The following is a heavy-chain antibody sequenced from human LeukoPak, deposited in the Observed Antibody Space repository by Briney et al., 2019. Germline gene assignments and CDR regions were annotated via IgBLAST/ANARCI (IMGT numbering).Heavy chain of an antibody. D-gene: IGHD6-19*01. CDR2: IHPYNGGT. CDR1: GYTFTAYY. Sequence: ASVKVSCKPSGYTFTAYYVHWVRQAPGQGLEWMGWIHPYNGGTKFAQKFQGRVNITRDTSLSTAYMELSRLTSDDTAIYYCARGASGWYFFDLWGQGTLVTVSS. CDR3: ARGASGWYFFDL. J-gene: IGHJ4*02. V-gene: IGHV1-2*02.